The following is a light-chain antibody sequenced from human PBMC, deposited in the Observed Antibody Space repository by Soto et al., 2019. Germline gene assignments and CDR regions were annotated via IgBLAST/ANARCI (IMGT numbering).Light chain of an antibody. J-gene: IGKJ4*01. CDR1: QGIRND. CDR3: LKYDSYPPLLT. V-gene: IGKV1-17*01. CDR2: AAS. Sequence: DLQMTQSPSSLSASIGDRVTITCRASQGIRNDLGWYQQQPGKDPRRLIYAASSLQSGVPSRFSGSRSGTESTLTISSLQPEAVETYYCLKYDSYPPLLTFGGGTKVEIK.